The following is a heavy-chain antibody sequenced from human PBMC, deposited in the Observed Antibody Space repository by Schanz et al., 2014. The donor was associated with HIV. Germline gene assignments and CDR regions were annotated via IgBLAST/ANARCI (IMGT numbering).Heavy chain of an antibody. Sequence: QVQLGESGGGVVQPGRSLRLSCVASAFNFDSYGMHWVRQAPGKGLEWVAVISYDGTKKHYADSVKGRFTISRDNGKNSLFLQMNSLRAEDTAVYYCVRLMSSDYDFYHYGMDVWGQGTTVIVSS. CDR3: VRLMSSDYDFYHYGMDV. D-gene: IGHD4-17*01. CDR2: ISYDGTKK. CDR1: AFNFDSYG. J-gene: IGHJ6*02. V-gene: IGHV3-30*03.